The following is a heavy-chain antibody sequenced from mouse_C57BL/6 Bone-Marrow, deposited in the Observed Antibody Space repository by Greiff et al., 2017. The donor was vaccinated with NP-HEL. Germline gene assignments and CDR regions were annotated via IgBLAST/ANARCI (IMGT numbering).Heavy chain of an antibody. CDR2: ILPGSGST. J-gene: IGHJ3*01. CDR1: GYTFTGYW. D-gene: IGHD2-12*01. Sequence: QVQLQQSGAELMKPGASVKLSCKATGYTFTGYWIEWVKQRPGHGLEWIGEILPGSGSTNYNEKFKVKATFTADTSSNTAYMKIRSLTTEDSAIYYGARDYSNDVAWFAYWGQGTLVTVSA. CDR3: ARDYSNDVAWFAY. V-gene: IGHV1-9*01.